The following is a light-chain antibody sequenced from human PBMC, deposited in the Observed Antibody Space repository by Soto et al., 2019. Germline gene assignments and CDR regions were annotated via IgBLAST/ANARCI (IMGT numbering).Light chain of an antibody. V-gene: IGKV1-5*01. Sequence: DIQMTQSPSTLSASVGDRVPITCRASQSISSWLAWYQQNPGKAPKLLIYDASSLESGVPSRFSGSGSGTEFTLTISSLQPDDFAVYYCQQYRSWPSFGQGTRLEIK. J-gene: IGKJ5*01. CDR1: QSISSW. CDR3: QQYRSWPS. CDR2: DAS.